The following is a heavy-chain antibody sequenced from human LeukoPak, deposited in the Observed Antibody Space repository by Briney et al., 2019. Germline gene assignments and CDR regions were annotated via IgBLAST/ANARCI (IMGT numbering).Heavy chain of an antibody. CDR3: ARGVGSFEI. CDR1: GFTFDLYS. Sequence: GGSLRLSCAASGFTFDLYSMNWVRQAPGKGLEWLSYISGSSTTIDYADSVKGRSTISRDNAKNSMYLQMNSLRAEDTATYYCARGVGSFEIWGQGTMVTVSS. V-gene: IGHV3-48*01. D-gene: IGHD2-2*03. J-gene: IGHJ3*02. CDR2: ISGSSTTI.